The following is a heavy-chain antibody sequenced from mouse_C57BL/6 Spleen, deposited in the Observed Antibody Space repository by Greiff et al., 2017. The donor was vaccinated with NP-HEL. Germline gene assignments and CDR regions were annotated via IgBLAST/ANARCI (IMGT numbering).Heavy chain of an antibody. CDR3: ARGTTVVERGYYAMDY. J-gene: IGHJ4*01. V-gene: IGHV1-80*01. CDR2: IYPGDGDT. D-gene: IGHD1-1*01. Sequence: QVQLQQSGAELVKPGASVKISCKASGYAFSSYWMNWVKQRPGKGLEWIGQIYPGDGDTNYNGKFKGKATLTADKSSSTAYMQLSSLTSEDSAVYFCARGTTVVERGYYAMDYWGQGTSVTVSS. CDR1: GYAFSSYW.